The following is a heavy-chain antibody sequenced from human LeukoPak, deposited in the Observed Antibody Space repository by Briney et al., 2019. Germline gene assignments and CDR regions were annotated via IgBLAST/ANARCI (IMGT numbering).Heavy chain of an antibody. CDR2: IIPILGIA. CDR1: GGTFSSYA. Sequence: ASVKVSCKASGGTFSSYAISWVRQAPGQGLEWMGRIIPILGIANYAQKFQGRVTITADKSTSTAYMELSSLRSEDTAVYYCAREGPPYYYDSSGYYNYYYGMDVWGQGTTVTVSS. CDR3: AREGPPYYYDSSGYYNYYYGMDV. D-gene: IGHD3-22*01. V-gene: IGHV1-69*04. J-gene: IGHJ6*02.